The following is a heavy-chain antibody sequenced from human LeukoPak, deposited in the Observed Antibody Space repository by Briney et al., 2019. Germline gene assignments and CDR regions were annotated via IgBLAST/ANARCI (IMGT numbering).Heavy chain of an antibody. J-gene: IGHJ4*02. Sequence: GGSLRLPCAASGFTFSSYSMKWVRQAPGKGLEWVSSISSGSSYIYYADSVKGRFTVSRDNAKNSLYLQMSSLRAEDTAVYYCARDYDSSAEDYFDYWGQGTLVSVSS. D-gene: IGHD3-22*01. CDR3: ARDYDSSAEDYFDY. CDR2: ISSGSSYI. V-gene: IGHV3-21*01. CDR1: GFTFSSYS.